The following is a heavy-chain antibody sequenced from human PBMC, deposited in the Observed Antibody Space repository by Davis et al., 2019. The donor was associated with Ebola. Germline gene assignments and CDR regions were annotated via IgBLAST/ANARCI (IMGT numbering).Heavy chain of an antibody. CDR2: IYYSGST. V-gene: IGHV4-59*01. CDR1: GGSISSYY. D-gene: IGHD2-15*01. CDR3: ARAYCSGGSCYPWYFDL. Sequence: SETLSLPCTVPGGSISSYYWSWIRQPPGKGLEWMGYIYYSGSTNYNPSLKSRVTISVDTSKNQFSLKLSSVTAADTAVYYCARAYCSGGSCYPWYFDLWGRGTLVTVSS. J-gene: IGHJ2*01.